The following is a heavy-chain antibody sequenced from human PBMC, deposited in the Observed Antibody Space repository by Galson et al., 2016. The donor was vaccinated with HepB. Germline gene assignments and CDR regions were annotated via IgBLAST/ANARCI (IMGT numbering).Heavy chain of an antibody. J-gene: IGHJ4*03. V-gene: IGHV3-30-3*01. CDR3: ASSSSCSTINCFLPFDT. CDR1: GFTFSSHA. Sequence: SLRLSCAASGFTFSSHAMHWVRQVPGKALEWVAIVSDDGTHTDSDDSVKGRFTISRDNSKNTLYLQMNTLRAEDTSMYYCASSSSCSTINCFLPFDTWGLGTLVTVSS. D-gene: IGHD2-2*01. CDR2: VSDDGTHT.